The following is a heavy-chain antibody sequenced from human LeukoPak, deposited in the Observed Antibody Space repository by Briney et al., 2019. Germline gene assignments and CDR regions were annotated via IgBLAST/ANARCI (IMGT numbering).Heavy chain of an antibody. D-gene: IGHD2-15*01. CDR2: MNPNSGNT. J-gene: IGHJ6*02. CDR3: ARVRGSYYYYGMDV. CDR1: GYTFSSYD. V-gene: IGHV1-8*01. Sequence: ASVKVSCKASGYTFSSYDIDWVRQATGQGLEWLGWMNPNSGNTGYAQKFQGRVTMTRNTSISTAYMELSSLRSEDTAVYYCARVRGSYYYYGMDVWGQGTTVTVSS.